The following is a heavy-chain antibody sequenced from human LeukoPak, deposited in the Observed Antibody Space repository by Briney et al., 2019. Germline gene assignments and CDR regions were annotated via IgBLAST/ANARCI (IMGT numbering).Heavy chain of an antibody. J-gene: IGHJ4*02. V-gene: IGHV1-69*13. CDR3: ARAAGNYDSSGTWITY. CDR1: GYTFSSYA. CDR2: IIPIFGTA. Sequence: SVKVSCKASGYTFSSYAISWVRQAPGQGLEWMGGIIPIFGTANYAQKFQGRVTITADESTSTAYMELSSLRSEDTAVYYCARAAGNYDSSGTWITYWGQGTLVTVSS. D-gene: IGHD3-22*01.